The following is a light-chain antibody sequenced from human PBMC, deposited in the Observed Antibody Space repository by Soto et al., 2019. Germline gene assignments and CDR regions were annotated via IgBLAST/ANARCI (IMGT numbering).Light chain of an antibody. V-gene: IGLV4-69*01. CDR3: QTWAHGIRV. CDR1: GGHSSYA. Sequence: QPVLTQSPSASASLGASVKLTCTLSGGHSSYAIAWHQQQPEKGPRYLMNLNNDGSHTKGDGIPDRFSGSSSGAERYLTISSLQYEDEADYYCQTWAHGIRVLGGGTQLTVL. CDR2: LNNDGSH. J-gene: IGLJ3*02.